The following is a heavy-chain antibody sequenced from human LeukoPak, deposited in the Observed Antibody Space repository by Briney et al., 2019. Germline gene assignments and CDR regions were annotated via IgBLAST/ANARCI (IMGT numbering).Heavy chain of an antibody. J-gene: IGHJ6*02. V-gene: IGHV1-18*01. D-gene: IGHD6-19*01. CDR1: GYTFTSYG. Sequence: GASVKVSCKASGYTFTSYGISWVRQAPGQGLEWMGWISAYNGNTNYAQKLQGRVTMTTDTSTSIAYMELRSLRSDDTAVYYCARVRPGSGWYDYYYGMDVWGQGTTVTVSS. CDR3: ARVRPGSGWYDYYYGMDV. CDR2: ISAYNGNT.